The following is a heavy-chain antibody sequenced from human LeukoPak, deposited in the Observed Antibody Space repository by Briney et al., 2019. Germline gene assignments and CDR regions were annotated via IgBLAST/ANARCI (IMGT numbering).Heavy chain of an antibody. CDR2: IYSSGST. V-gene: IGHV4-59*01. D-gene: IGHD1-26*01. CDR1: GGYIGSFY. CDR3: ARRDSGGSYFDY. J-gene: IGHJ4*02. Sequence: PSETLSLTCTVSGGYIGSFYWSWIRQPPGKGLEWIGNIYSSGSTNYNPSLKSRVTISVDTSKNQFSLRLTSVTAADTAVYYCARRDSGGSYFDYWGQGTLVTVSS.